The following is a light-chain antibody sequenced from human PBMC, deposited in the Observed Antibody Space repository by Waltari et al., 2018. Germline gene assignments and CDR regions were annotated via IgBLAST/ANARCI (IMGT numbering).Light chain of an antibody. CDR2: SNN. CDR3: STWDDTLNGRV. V-gene: IGLV1-44*01. J-gene: IGLJ3*02. Sequence: QFVLVQPPAASATPGQRVIISCSGNTANIGNNPVNWYQHLPGTAPKVLIYSNNPRPSWVPDRFSGSKSGTSASLAISGLQSEDEADYYCSTWDDTLNGRVFGGGTKLTVL. CDR1: TANIGNNP.